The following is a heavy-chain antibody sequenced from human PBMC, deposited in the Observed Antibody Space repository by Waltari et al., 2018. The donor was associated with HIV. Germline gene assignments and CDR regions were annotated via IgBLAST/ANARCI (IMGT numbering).Heavy chain of an antibody. CDR1: GFTFRSYS. CDR3: ARVEEMATMLDWYFDL. Sequence: EVQLVESGGGLVQPGGSLRLSCAASGFTFRSYSINWVGQAPGKGLEWVSYISSSSSTIYYADSVKGRFTISRDNAKNSLYLQMNSLRAEDTAVYYCARVEEMATMLDWYFDLWGRGTLVTVSS. D-gene: IGHD5-12*01. J-gene: IGHJ2*01. CDR2: ISSSSSTI. V-gene: IGHV3-48*04.